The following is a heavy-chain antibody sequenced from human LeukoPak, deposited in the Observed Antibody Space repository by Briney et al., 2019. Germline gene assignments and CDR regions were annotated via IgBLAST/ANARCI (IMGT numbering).Heavy chain of an antibody. CDR1: GGTFSSYA. CDR3: ANYRGYCSSTSRPVYAFDI. Sequence: SVKVSCKASGGTFSSYAISWVRQAPGQGLEWMGGIIPIFGTANYAQKFQGRVTITADKSTSTAYMELSSLRSEDAAVYYCANYRGYCSSTSRPVYAFDIWGQGTMVTVSS. V-gene: IGHV1-69*06. CDR2: IIPIFGTA. J-gene: IGHJ3*02. D-gene: IGHD2-2*01.